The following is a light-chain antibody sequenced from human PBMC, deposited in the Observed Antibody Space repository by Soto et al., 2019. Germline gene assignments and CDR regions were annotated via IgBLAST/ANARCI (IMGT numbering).Light chain of an antibody. CDR2: DAS. CDR3: QKYSTYRT. Sequence: DIQMTQSPSTLSASVGDRVTITCRASQSISSWLAWYQQKPGKAPKLLIYDASSLESGVPSRFSGSGSGTEFTLTISKPQPDDFESYYYQKYSTYRTFGQGTNVEI. V-gene: IGKV1-5*01. J-gene: IGKJ1*01. CDR1: QSISSW.